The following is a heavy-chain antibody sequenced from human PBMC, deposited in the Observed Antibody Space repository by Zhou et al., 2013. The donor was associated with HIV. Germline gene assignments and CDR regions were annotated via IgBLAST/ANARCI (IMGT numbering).Heavy chain of an antibody. CDR2: IIPIFGTV. CDR3: ARNCGGDCYLGGDAFDI. D-gene: IGHD2-21*02. J-gene: IGHJ3*02. V-gene: IGHV1-69*13. CDR1: GGTFSNYA. Sequence: QVQLVQSGAEVKKPGSSVKVSCKASGGTFSNYAISWVRQAPGQGLEWMGRIIPIFGTVIYAQNFQGRVTITADESTRTTYMELSSLRSEDTAVYYCARNCGGDCYLGGDAFDIWGPRDNGHRLF.